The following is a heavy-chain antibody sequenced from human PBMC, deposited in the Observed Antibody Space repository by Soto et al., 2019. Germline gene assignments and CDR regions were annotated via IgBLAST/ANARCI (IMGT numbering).Heavy chain of an antibody. J-gene: IGHJ4*02. V-gene: IGHV4-61*01. Sequence: SETLSLTCTVSGGSVSSGSYYWSWIRQPPGKGLEWIGYIYYSGSTNYNPSLKSRVTISVDTSKNQFSLKLSSVTAADTAVYYCAREKCYDILTGYYRYFDYWGQGTLVTVSS. CDR2: IYYSGST. CDR1: GGSVSSGSYY. CDR3: AREKCYDILTGYYRYFDY. D-gene: IGHD3-9*01.